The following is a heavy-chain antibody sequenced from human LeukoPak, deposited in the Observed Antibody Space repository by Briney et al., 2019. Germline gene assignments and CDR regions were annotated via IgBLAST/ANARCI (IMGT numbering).Heavy chain of an antibody. CDR1: GFMFSDHW. D-gene: IGHD3-22*01. V-gene: IGHV3-7*03. J-gene: IGHJ4*02. CDR2: IKGDGSEK. Sequence: GGSLRLSCVGSGFMFSDHWMTWVRQTPGKGLEWVANIKGDGSEKYYVDFVRGRFTISRDNAKNSVYLQMNSLRAEDTAVYYCAKDVTMIVGTIDYWGQGTLVTVSS. CDR3: AKDVTMIVGTIDY.